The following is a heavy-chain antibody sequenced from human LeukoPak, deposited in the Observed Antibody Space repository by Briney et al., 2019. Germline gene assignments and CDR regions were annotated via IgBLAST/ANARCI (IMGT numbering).Heavy chain of an antibody. D-gene: IGHD3-22*01. V-gene: IGHV3-15*07. CDR3: TTARTRDSYYYDSTGY. CDR1: GFIFSQYS. Sequence: GGSLRLSCAASGFIFSQYSMNWVRQAPGKGLEWVGRVKSKIDGGTTDYATPVKDGFSISRDDSQNTLYLQMNSLKTEDTAVYYCTTARTRDSYYYDSTGYWGQGTLVTVSS. J-gene: IGHJ4*02. CDR2: VKSKIDGGTT.